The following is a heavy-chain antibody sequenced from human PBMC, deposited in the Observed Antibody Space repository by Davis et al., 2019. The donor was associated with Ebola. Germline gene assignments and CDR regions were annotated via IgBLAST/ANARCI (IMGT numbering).Heavy chain of an antibody. D-gene: IGHD4-23*01. V-gene: IGHV1-18*01. CDR1: GYTFTSYG. Sequence: AASVKVSCKASGYTFTSYGTSWVRQAPGQGLEWMGWISAYNGNTNYAQKLQGRVTMTTDTSTSTAYMELRSLRSDDTAVYYCARASTVVRENWFDPWGQGTLVTVSS. J-gene: IGHJ5*02. CDR3: ARASTVVRENWFDP. CDR2: ISAYNGNT.